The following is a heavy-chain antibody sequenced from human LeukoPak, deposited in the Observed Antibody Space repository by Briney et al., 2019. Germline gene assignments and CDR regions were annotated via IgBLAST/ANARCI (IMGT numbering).Heavy chain of an antibody. CDR3: ARSSYGYWGERTGFDP. J-gene: IGHJ5*02. D-gene: IGHD5-18*01. CDR2: INPNSGGT. V-gene: IGHV1-2*02. CDR1: GYTFTGYY. Sequence: GASVKVSCKASGYTFTGYYMHWVRQAPGQGLEWMGWINPNSGGTNYAQKFQGGVTMTRDTSISTAYMELSRLRSDDTAVYYCARSSYGYWGERTGFDPWGQGTLVTVSS.